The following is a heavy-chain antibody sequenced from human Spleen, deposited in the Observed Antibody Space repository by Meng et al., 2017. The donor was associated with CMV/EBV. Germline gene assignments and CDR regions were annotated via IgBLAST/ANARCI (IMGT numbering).Heavy chain of an antibody. D-gene: IGHD5-24*01. Sequence: GGSLRLSCAASGFTFSSYWMSWVRQAPGKGLEWVANIKQDGSEKYYVDSVKGRFTISRDNAKNSLYLQMDSLRAEDTAVYYCAREIWLQSFDIWGQGTRVTVSS. CDR3: AREIWLQSFDI. V-gene: IGHV3-7*01. J-gene: IGHJ4*02. CDR2: IKQDGSEK. CDR1: GFTFSSYW.